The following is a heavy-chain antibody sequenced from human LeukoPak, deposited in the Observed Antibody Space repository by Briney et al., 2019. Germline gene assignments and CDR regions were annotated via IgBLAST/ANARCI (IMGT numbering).Heavy chain of an antibody. CDR3: AKDYESCSNYYCYYYMDV. Sequence: PGGSLRLSCAASGFTFSSYSMNWVRQAPGKGLEWVSSISSSSSYIYYADSVKGRFTISRDNAKNSLYLQMNSLRAEDTAVYYCAKDYESCSNYYCYYYMDVWGKGTTVTVSS. CDR1: GFTFSSYS. J-gene: IGHJ6*03. V-gene: IGHV3-21*01. CDR2: ISSSSSYI. D-gene: IGHD4-11*01.